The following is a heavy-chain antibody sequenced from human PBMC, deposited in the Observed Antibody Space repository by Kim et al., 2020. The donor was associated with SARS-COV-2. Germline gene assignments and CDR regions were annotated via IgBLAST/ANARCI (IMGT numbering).Heavy chain of an antibody. CDR1: GFTFSSYA. J-gene: IGHJ3*02. CDR3: AKFGSELGSWYYDSSGYPDAFDI. D-gene: IGHD3-22*01. CDR2: ISGSGGST. V-gene: IGHV3-23*01. Sequence: GGSLRLSCAASGFTFSSYAMSWVRQAPGKGLEWVSAISGSGGSTYYADSVKGRFTISRDNSKNTLYLQMNSLRAEDTAVYYCAKFGSELGSWYYDSSGYPDAFDIWGQGTMVTVSS.